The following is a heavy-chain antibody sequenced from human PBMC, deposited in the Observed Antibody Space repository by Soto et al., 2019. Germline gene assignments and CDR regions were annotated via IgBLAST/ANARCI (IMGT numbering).Heavy chain of an antibody. D-gene: IGHD1-7*01. CDR1: GFTFSSYG. J-gene: IGHJ4*02. V-gene: IGHV3-23*01. CDR3: AKDRRAGGNYGFYSDF. CDR2: SSATGAGT. Sequence: GGSLRLSCAASGFTFSSYGMTWVRQAPGKGLEWVSFSSATGAGTYYADSVRGRFTISRDNSKNTLYLQMTSLRADDTAVYYCAKDRRAGGNYGFYSDFWGQGALVTVSS.